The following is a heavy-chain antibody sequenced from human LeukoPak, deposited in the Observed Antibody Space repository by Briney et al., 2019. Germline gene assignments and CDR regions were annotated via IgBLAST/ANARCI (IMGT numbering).Heavy chain of an antibody. CDR2: INTNTGYP. CDR1: GYTFTSYA. J-gene: IGHJ4*02. Sequence: ASVKVSCKASGYTFTSYAMNWVRQAPGQGLEWMGWINTNTGYPTYAQGFTGRFVFSLDTSVSTAYLQISSLKAEDTAVYYCARGRYNYYDSSAHFDYWGQGTLVTVSS. D-gene: IGHD3-22*01. V-gene: IGHV7-4-1*02. CDR3: ARGRYNYYDSSAHFDY.